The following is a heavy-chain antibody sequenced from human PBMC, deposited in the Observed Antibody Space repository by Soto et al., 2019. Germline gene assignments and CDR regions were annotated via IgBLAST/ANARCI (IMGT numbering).Heavy chain of an antibody. J-gene: IGHJ5*02. CDR2: MNPNSGNT. CDR1: GYTFTSYD. Sequence: ASVKVSCKASGYTFTSYDINWVRQAAGQGLEYLGWMNPNSGNTGYVQKFQGRVTLTRNTSISTAYMELSSLTSEDTAVYYCARGIKYGDYSTWFDPWGQGTLVTVSS. CDR3: ARGIKYGDYSTWFDP. V-gene: IGHV1-8*02. D-gene: IGHD4-17*01.